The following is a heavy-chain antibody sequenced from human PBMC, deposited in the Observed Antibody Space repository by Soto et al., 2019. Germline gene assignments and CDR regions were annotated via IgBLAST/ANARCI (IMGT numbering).Heavy chain of an antibody. CDR2: IILIFGTA. D-gene: IGHD3-16*02. CDR1: GGTFSSYA. J-gene: IGHJ3*02. V-gene: IGHV1-69*06. CDR3: GRDLHVPITFGGSIGDAFDI. Sequence: SVKVSCKASGGTFSSYAISWVRQAPGQGLEWMGGIILIFGTANYEQKFQGRVTITADKSTSPAYMEPSSLSSEDTAVDYCGRDLHVPITFGGSIGDAFDIWGQGTMVTVSS.